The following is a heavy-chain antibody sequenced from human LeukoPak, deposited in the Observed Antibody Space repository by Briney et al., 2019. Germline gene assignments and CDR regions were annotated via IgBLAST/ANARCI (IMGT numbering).Heavy chain of an antibody. V-gene: IGHV4-38-2*02. D-gene: IGHD3-22*01. CDR2: IYHSGTT. CDR3: ARVTGYMIEDYFDY. Sequence: SETLSLTCSVSNYSISRTYHWGWIRQPPGKGLEWIGTIYHSGTTYYSPSLKSRVTISIHTSKNQFSLRLTSVTAADTAVYYCARVTGYMIEDYFDYWGQGTLVTVSS. J-gene: IGHJ4*02. CDR1: NYSISRTYH.